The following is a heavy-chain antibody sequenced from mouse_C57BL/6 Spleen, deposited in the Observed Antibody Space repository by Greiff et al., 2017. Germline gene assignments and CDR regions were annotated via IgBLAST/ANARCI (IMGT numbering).Heavy chain of an antibody. V-gene: IGHV1-52*01. CDR3: AFTTVVPFDY. Sequence: QVHVKQPGAELVRPGSSVKLSCKASGYTFTSYWMPWVKQRPIQGLEWIGNIDPSDSETHYNQKFKDKATLTVDKSSSTAYMQLSSLTSEDSAVYYCAFTTVVPFDYWGQGTTLTVSS. J-gene: IGHJ2*01. CDR1: GYTFTSYW. D-gene: IGHD1-1*01. CDR2: IDPSDSET.